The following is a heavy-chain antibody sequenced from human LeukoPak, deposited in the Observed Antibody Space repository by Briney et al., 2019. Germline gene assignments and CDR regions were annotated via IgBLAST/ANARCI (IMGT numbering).Heavy chain of an antibody. V-gene: IGHV1-69*05. Sequence: VASVKVSCKASGGTFSSYAISWVRQAPGQGLEWMGRIIPIFGTANYAQKFQGRVTITTDESTSTAYMELSSLRSEDTAVYYCASSRSHYYDSSGYYGPRFDPWGQGTLVTVSS. CDR2: IIPIFGTA. CDR1: GGTFSSYA. D-gene: IGHD3-22*01. J-gene: IGHJ5*02. CDR3: ASSRSHYYDSSGYYGPRFDP.